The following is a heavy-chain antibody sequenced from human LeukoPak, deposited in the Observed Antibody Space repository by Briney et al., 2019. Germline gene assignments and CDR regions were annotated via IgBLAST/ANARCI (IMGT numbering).Heavy chain of an antibody. CDR2: INHSGST. J-gene: IGHJ4*02. D-gene: IGHD6-13*01. CDR3: ARWYDGSSWYTRRYFDY. CDR1: GGSISSYF. V-gene: IGHV4-34*01. Sequence: SETLSLTCTVSGGSISSYFWSWIRQPPGKGLEWIGEINHSGSTNYNPSLKSRVTISVDTSKNQFSLKLSSVTAADTAVYYCARWYDGSSWYTRRYFDYWGQGTLVTVSS.